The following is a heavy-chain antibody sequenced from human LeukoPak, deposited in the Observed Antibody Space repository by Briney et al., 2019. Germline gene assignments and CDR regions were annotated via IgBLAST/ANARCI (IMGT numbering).Heavy chain of an antibody. CDR3: ATGQILFGSHY. D-gene: IGHD3-10*01. V-gene: IGHV4-59*01. CDR2: VYYTGST. CDR1: GGPITAYY. J-gene: IGHJ4*02. Sequence: SETLSLTCTISGGPITAYYWSWIRQPPGKGLEWIGYVYYTGSTNYNPSLNSRLTISLDTSKNQFSLRLTSVTAADTAVYYCATGQILFGSHYWGLGTLVAVSS.